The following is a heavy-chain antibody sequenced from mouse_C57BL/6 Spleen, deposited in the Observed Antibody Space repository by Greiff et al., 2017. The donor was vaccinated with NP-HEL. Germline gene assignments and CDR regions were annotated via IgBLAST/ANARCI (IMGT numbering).Heavy chain of an antibody. J-gene: IGHJ3*01. Sequence: VKLQESGAELVRPGASVKLSCKASGYTFTDYYINWVKQRPGQGLEWIARIYPGSGNTYYNEKFKGKATLTAEKSSSTAYMQLSSLTSEDSAVYFCARGDYGSSSWFAYWGQGTLVTVSA. CDR2: IYPGSGNT. CDR1: GYTFTDYY. V-gene: IGHV1-76*01. CDR3: ARGDYGSSSWFAY. D-gene: IGHD1-1*01.